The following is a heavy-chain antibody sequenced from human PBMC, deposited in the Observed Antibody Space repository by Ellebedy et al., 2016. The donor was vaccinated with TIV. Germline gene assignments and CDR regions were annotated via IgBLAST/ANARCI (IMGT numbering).Heavy chain of an antibody. CDR3: AREIDSPDAYCSGESCYPDY. Sequence: GESLKISCVASGFTFSNYAMHLVRQAPGKGLEWVAVISYDGSNSHYADSVKGRFTISRDNSKNTQYLQMNSLRAEDTAVYYCAREIDSPDAYCSGESCYPDYWGQGTLVTVSS. J-gene: IGHJ4*02. D-gene: IGHD2-15*01. CDR1: GFTFSNYA. V-gene: IGHV3-30-3*01. CDR2: ISYDGSNS.